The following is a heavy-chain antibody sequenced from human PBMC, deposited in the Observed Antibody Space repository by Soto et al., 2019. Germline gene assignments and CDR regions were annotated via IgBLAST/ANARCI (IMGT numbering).Heavy chain of an antibody. V-gene: IGHV4-4*02. CDR1: GGSISSSNW. CDR3: ARAPVYSSSWYWFDP. Sequence: SETLSLTCAVSGGSISSSNWWSWVRQPPGKGLEWIGEIYHSGSTNYNPSLKSRVTISVDKSKNQFSLKLSSVTAADTAVYYCARAPVYSSSWYWFDPWGQGTLVTVSS. D-gene: IGHD6-13*01. J-gene: IGHJ5*02. CDR2: IYHSGST.